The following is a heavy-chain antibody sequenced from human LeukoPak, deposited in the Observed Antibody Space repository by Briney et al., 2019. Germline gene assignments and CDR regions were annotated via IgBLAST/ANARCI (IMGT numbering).Heavy chain of an antibody. J-gene: IGHJ4*02. Sequence: SETLSLTCTVSGGSISSYYWSWIRQPPGKGLEWIGYIYYSGSTYYNPSLKSRVTISVDTSKNQFSLKLSSVTAADTAVYYCARESNDDSSGVFDYWGQGTLVTVSS. CDR1: GGSISSYY. CDR2: IYYSGST. V-gene: IGHV4-30-4*01. D-gene: IGHD3-22*01. CDR3: ARESNDDSSGVFDY.